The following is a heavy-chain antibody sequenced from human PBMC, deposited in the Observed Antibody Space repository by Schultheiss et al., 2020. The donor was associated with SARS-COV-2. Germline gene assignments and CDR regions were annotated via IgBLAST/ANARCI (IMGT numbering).Heavy chain of an antibody. CDR3: ARGQYWYFDL. J-gene: IGHJ2*01. Sequence: SETLSLTCTVSGGSISSGSYYWSWIRQPAGKGLEWIGRIYTSGSTNYNPSLKSRVTISVDTSKNQFSLKLSSVTAADTAVYYCARGQYWYFDLWGRGTLVTVSS. CDR2: IYTSGST. CDR1: GGSISSGSYY. V-gene: IGHV4-61*02.